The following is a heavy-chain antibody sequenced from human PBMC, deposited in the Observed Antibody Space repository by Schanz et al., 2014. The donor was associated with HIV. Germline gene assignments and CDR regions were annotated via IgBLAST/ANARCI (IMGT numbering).Heavy chain of an antibody. J-gene: IGHJ5*02. CDR1: GYTFSTYV. Sequence: QVQLVQSGDEVKKPGASVKVSCKASGYTFSTYVISWVRQAPGQGLEWMGWINAYNGNTHYAQKFQGRVTMTTDTSTSTAYMKLRNLRSDDTAVYYCARDLRVVPAASDNWFDPWGQGTLVTVSS. V-gene: IGHV1-18*01. CDR3: ARDLRVVPAASDNWFDP. D-gene: IGHD2-2*01. CDR2: INAYNGNT.